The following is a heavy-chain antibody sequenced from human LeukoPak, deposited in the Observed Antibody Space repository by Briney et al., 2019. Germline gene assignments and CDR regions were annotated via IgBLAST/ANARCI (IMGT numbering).Heavy chain of an antibody. CDR1: GGSFSGYY. Sequence: SETLSLTCAVYGGSFSGYYWSWIRQPPGKGLEWIGEINHSGSTNYNPSLKSRVTISVDTSKNQFSLKLSSVTAADTAVYYCARNNNGMDVWGQGTTVTVSS. J-gene: IGHJ6*02. V-gene: IGHV4-34*01. CDR3: ARNNNGMDV. D-gene: IGHD1-14*01. CDR2: INHSGST.